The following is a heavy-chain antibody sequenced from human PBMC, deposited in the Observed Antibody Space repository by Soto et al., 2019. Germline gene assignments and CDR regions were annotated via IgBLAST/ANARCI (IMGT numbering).Heavy chain of an antibody. D-gene: IGHD1-26*01. CDR1: GLTFSSYA. CDR3: AKVLVSGSYLDAFDI. V-gene: IGHV3-23*01. J-gene: IGHJ3*02. Sequence: PGGSLRLSCAASGLTFSSYAMSWVRQAPGKGLGWVSAISGSGGKTYYADSVKGRFTISRDNSKNTLYLQMNSLRAEDTAVYYCAKVLVSGSYLDAFDIWGQGTMVTVSS. CDR2: ISGSGGKT.